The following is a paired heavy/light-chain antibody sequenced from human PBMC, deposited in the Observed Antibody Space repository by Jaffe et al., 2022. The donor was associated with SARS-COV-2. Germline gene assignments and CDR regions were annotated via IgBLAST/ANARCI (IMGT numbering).Light chain of an antibody. J-gene: IGKJ1*01. Sequence: DIVMTQSPLSLPVTPGEPASISCRSSQSLLDSNGYNYLDWYVQKPGQSPQLLIYLGSNRASGVPDRFSGSGSGTDFTLKISRVEAEDVGVYYCMQALQTLWTFGQGTKVEIK. CDR3: MQALQTLWT. CDR1: QSLLDSNGYNY. V-gene: IGKV2-28*01. CDR2: LGS.
Heavy chain of an antibody. CDR1: GFTFSDYY. V-gene: IGHV3-11*01. D-gene: IGHD3-9*01. Sequence: QVQLVESGGGLVKPGGSLRLSCAASGFTFSDYYMSWIRQAPGKGLEWISYISSSDSTMYYADSVKGRFTISRDNAENSLYLQMNNLRADDTAVYYCARHGILTAYYRSPLDYWGQGTLVTVSS. J-gene: IGHJ4*02. CDR3: ARHGILTAYYRSPLDY. CDR2: ISSSDSTM.